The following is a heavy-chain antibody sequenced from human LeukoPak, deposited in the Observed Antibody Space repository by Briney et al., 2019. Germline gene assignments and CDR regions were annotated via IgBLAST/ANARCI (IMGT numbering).Heavy chain of an antibody. CDR2: ISSSSSYI. CDR1: GFTLSSYS. V-gene: IGHV3-21*01. Sequence: GGSLRLSCAASGFTLSSYSMNWVRQAPGKGLEWVSSISSSSSYIYYADSVKGRFTISRDNAKNSLYLQMNSLRAEDTAVYYCARDLVAGVLKYYFDYWGQGTLVTVSS. J-gene: IGHJ4*02. D-gene: IGHD6-19*01. CDR3: ARDLVAGVLKYYFDY.